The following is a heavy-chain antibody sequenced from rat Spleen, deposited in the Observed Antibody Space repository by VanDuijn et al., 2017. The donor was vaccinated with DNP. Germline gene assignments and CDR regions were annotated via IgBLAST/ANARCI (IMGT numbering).Heavy chain of an antibody. CDR2: INKDSSAI. Sequence: EVKLVESGGGLVQPGRSLKLSCVASGFNFNDYWMGWVRQAPGKGLEWIGEINKDSSAINYPPSLKDKFTISRDNAQNTLYLQMSTLGSEDTAIYYCATEDAGVRDWGRGVMVTVSS. V-gene: IGHV4-2*01. D-gene: IGHD4-4*01. J-gene: IGHJ2*01. CDR3: ATEDAGVRD. CDR1: GFNFNDYW.